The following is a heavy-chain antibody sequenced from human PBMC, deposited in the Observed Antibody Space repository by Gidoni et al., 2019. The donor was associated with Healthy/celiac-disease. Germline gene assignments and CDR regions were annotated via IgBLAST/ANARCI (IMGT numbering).Heavy chain of an antibody. CDR2: VYYSGRT. J-gene: IGHJ4*02. Sequence: QVQLQESGPGLVKPSQTLSLPRTVSAGSISSGDYYWSWIRQPPGKGLGWIGYVYYSGRTYYIPALKSRVTISVDTSKNQFSLRLSSVTAADTAVYYCARGGGYGFDYWGQGTLVTVSS. CDR3: ARGGGYGFDY. V-gene: IGHV4-30-4*01. D-gene: IGHD4-17*01. CDR1: AGSISSGDYY.